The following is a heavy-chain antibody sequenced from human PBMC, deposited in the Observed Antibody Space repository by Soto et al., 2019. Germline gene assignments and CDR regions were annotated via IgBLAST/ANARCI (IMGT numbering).Heavy chain of an antibody. J-gene: IGHJ4*02. D-gene: IGHD1-26*01. CDR1: GFTFSDYY. CDR2: ISSSSSYT. V-gene: IGHV3-11*06. Sequence: QVQLVESGGGLVKPGGSLRLSCAASGFTFSDYYMSWIRQAPGKGLEWVSYISSSSSYTNYADSVKGRCTISRDNAKNALYLQMNSVRAEDTAVYYCARGDGGGSYYVGFDYWGQGTLVTVSS. CDR3: ARGDGGGSYYVGFDY.